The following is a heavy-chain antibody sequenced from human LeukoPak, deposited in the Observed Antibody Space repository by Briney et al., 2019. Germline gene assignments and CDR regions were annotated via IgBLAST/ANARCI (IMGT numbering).Heavy chain of an antibody. CDR3: ARGTRIAVAFDY. CDR1: GYSISSSNW. V-gene: IGHV4-28*01. CDR2: IYYSGST. Sequence: PSETLSLTCAVSGYSISSSNWWGWIRQPPGKGLEWIGYIYYSGSTSYNPSLKSRVTISGDTSKNQFSLKLSSVTAADTAVYYCARGTRIAVAFDYWGQGTLVTVSS. D-gene: IGHD6-19*01. J-gene: IGHJ4*02.